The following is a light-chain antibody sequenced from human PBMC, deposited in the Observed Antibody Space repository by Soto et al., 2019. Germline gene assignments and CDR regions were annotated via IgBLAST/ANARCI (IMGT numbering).Light chain of an antibody. CDR1: SSDVGGYNY. CDR3: SSYTSSSTYV. CDR2: EVS. J-gene: IGLJ1*01. V-gene: IGLV2-14*01. Sequence: QSALTQPASVSGSPGQSITISCTGTSSDVGGYNYVSWSQQHPGKAPQLMIYEVSNRPSGVSNRFSGSKSGNTASLTISGVQAEDEADYYCSSYTSSSTYVFGTGTKLTVL.